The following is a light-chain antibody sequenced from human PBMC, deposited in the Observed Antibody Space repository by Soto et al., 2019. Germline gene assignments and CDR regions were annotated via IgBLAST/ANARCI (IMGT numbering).Light chain of an antibody. J-gene: IGLJ1*01. V-gene: IGLV2-14*03. CDR3: SSYTSDLTPYV. Sequence: QSVLTQPASVSGSPGQSITISCTGTSSDIGGHDDVSWYQQHPGKVPKLLLYGVTDRPSGVSDRFSGSKSGNVASLTISGLQAEDEADYYCSSYTSDLTPYVFGTGTKLTVL. CDR1: SSDIGGHDD. CDR2: GVT.